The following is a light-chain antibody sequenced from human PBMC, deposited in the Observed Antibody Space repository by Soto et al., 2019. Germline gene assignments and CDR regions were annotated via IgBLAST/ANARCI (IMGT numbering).Light chain of an antibody. CDR3: QQYGSSVTWT. CDR1: QSVTSNY. J-gene: IGKJ1*01. V-gene: IGKV3-20*01. CDR2: AAS. Sequence: EVVLTQSPGTVSLSPGERATLSCRASQSVTSNYLAWYQQKTGQAPRLLIYAASSRATGIPDRFSGSGSGTDFTLSISRLEPEDFAVYYCQQYGSSVTWTVGQGTKVEIK.